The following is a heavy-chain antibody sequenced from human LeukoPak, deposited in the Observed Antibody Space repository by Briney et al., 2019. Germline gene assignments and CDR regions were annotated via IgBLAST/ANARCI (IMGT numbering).Heavy chain of an antibody. CDR2: IRGSGGST. CDR1: GFTFSSYA. J-gene: IGHJ3*02. CDR3: AKSVVVPAAPDGAFDI. Sequence: PGGSLRLSCAASGFTFSSYAMSWVRQAPGKGLEWVSYIRGSGGSTYYADSVKGRFTISRDKSKNTLYLQMNSLRAEDTAVYYCAKSVVVPAAPDGAFDIWGQGTMVTVSS. D-gene: IGHD2-2*01. V-gene: IGHV3-23*01.